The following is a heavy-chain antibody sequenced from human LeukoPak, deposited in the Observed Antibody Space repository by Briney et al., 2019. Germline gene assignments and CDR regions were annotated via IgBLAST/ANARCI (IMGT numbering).Heavy chain of an antibody. Sequence: ASVKVSCKASGYTFTSYGISWVRQAPGQGLEWMGWISAYNGNTNYAQKLQGRVTMTTDTSTSTAYMGLSSLRSEDTAVYYCARDSYDSSGYYYDSSDYWGQGTLVTVSS. CDR2: ISAYNGNT. CDR3: ARDSYDSSGYYYDSSDY. J-gene: IGHJ4*02. D-gene: IGHD3-22*01. CDR1: GYTFTSYG. V-gene: IGHV1-18*01.